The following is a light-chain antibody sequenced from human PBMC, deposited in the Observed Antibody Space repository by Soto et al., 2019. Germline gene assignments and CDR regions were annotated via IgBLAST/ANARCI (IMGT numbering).Light chain of an antibody. CDR3: SSYTSGSTPYV. V-gene: IGLV2-14*03. CDR2: DVT. CDR1: SSDVGAYDY. J-gene: IGLJ1*01. Sequence: QSALTQPASVSGSPGQSITISCTGTSSDVGAYDYVSWFQQYPGKAPKLMIYDVTDRPSGVSDRFFGSKSDNTASLTISGLQAEDEADYYCSSYTSGSTPYVFGTGTKVTVL.